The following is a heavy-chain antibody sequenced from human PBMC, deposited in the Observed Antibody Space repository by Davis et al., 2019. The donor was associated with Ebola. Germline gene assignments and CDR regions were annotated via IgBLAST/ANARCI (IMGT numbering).Heavy chain of an antibody. Sequence: SVKVSCKASGGTFNTYAISWVRQAPGQGLDWMGGIIPVSGIPKYAQKFQGRVTITADESTSTVYMELSSLRSEDTAVYYCARERYRDGRDYFFEQSRWGQGTLVTVSS. D-gene: IGHD3-10*01. J-gene: IGHJ4*02. CDR3: ARERYRDGRDYFFEQSR. CDR2: IIPVSGIP. V-gene: IGHV1-69*13. CDR1: GGTFNTYA.